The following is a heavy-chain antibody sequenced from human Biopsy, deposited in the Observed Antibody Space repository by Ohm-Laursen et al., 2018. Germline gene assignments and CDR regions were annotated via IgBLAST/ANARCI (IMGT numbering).Heavy chain of an antibody. CDR3: ARHSPAPNWTFDY. D-gene: IGHD3/OR15-3a*01. V-gene: IGHV4-34*01. Sequence: SQTLSLTWAVFGKTFSDYQWSWIRQPPGKGLEWIGQINQAGTTNYNPSLKSRVTISVDTSKNQFSLKLKSVTAADTAVYSCARHSPAPNWTFDYWGQGTQVTVSS. CDR2: INQAGTT. J-gene: IGHJ4*02. CDR1: GKTFSDYQ.